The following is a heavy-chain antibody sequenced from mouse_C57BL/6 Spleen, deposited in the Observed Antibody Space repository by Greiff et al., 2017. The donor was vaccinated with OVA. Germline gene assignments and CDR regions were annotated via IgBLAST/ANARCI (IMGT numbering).Heavy chain of an antibody. Sequence: VQLQQSGPELVKPGASVKISCKASGYAFSSSWMNWVKQRPGKGLEWIGRIYPGDGDTNYNGKFKGKATLTADKSSSTAYMQLSSLTSEDSAVYFCARENYYSNPYAMDYWGQGTSVTVSS. J-gene: IGHJ4*01. CDR2: IYPGDGDT. D-gene: IGHD2-5*01. CDR1: GYAFSSSW. V-gene: IGHV1-82*01. CDR3: ARENYYSNPYAMDY.